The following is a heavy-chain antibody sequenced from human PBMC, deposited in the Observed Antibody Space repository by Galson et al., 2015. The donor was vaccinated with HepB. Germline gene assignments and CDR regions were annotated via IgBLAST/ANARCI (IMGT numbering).Heavy chain of an antibody. CDR3: ARDRRTASSAPLDV. CDR2: MKQDGTEK. V-gene: IGHV3-7*01. J-gene: IGHJ6*04. CDR1: GSPLSNYW. D-gene: IGHD2-2*01. Sequence: LRLSCAASGSPLSNYWMNWVRQAPGKGLEWVANMKQDGTEKYYGDSVNGRFTISRDNARNTLYLQMNSLGADDTAVYYCARDRRTASSAPLDVWGKGTAVTVSS.